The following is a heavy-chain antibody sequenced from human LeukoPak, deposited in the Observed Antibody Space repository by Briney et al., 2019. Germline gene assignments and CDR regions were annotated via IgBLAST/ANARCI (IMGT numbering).Heavy chain of an antibody. Sequence: ASVTVSCTASGGTFLIYAISWVRQAPGQGLGWMGWISAYNGNTNDAQTLQHRRTMATDTSTSTAYMERRSLRSDDTPVYYCSRGNRYNWFDPWGEGTLVAVPS. CDR2: ISAYNGNT. J-gene: IGHJ5*02. CDR3: SRGNRYNWFDP. CDR1: GGTFLIYA. V-gene: IGHV1-18*01.